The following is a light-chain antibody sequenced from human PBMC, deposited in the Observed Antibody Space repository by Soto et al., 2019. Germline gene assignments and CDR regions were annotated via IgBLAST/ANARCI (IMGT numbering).Light chain of an antibody. V-gene: IGKV3-20*01. CDR3: QQHDSLPLT. Sequence: EIVLTQSPGTLTLSPGERATLSCRASQGVGRFLAWYQQKPGQAPRLLIYGASGRATGTPDRFSGSGSGTDFTLTISRLEPEDFAVYHYQQHDSLPLTLGGGTQVEIK. CDR1: QGVGRF. CDR2: GAS. J-gene: IGKJ4*01.